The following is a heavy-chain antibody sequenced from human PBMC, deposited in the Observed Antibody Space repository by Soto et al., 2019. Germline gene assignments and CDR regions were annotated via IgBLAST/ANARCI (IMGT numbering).Heavy chain of an antibody. Sequence: QVQLVESGGGLVKPGGSLRLSCAASGFTFSDYYMSWIHQAPGKGLEWVSYISSSSSYTNYADSVKGRFTISRDNAKNSLYLQMNSLRAEDTAVYYCASVPADYDSSGYYSYWGQGTLVTVSS. CDR1: GFTFSDYY. V-gene: IGHV3-11*06. CDR2: ISSSSSYT. J-gene: IGHJ4*02. CDR3: ASVPADYDSSGYYSY. D-gene: IGHD3-22*01.